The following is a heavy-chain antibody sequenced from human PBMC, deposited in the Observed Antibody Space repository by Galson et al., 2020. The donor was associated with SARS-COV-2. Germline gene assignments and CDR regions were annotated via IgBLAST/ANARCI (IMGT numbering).Heavy chain of an antibody. CDR1: GYLISSGYY. D-gene: IGHD3-10*01. V-gene: IGHV4-38-2*02. J-gene: IGHJ4*02. Sequence: SQTLSLTCSVSGYLISSGYYWGWIRQPPGKGLEWIANIYYSGNTYYNASLKSRVTISVDTSKNQFSLRLNSVTAGDTAVYYCARIGISGDSYFDHWGQGTLVTVSS. CDR2: IYYSGNT. CDR3: ARIGISGDSYFDH.